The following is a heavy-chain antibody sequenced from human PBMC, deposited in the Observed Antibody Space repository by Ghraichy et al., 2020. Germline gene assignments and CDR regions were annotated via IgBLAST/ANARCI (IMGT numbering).Heavy chain of an antibody. CDR3: ARARIITGTTAAYFDY. CDR1: GFIFSSYW. Sequence: GSLRLSCAASGFIFSSYWMSWVRQAPVKGLEWVANIKQDGSEIYYVDSVRGRFTISRDNAKNSLYLQMNSLRAEDTAVYYCARARIITGTTAAYFDYWGQGTLVTVSS. CDR2: IKQDGSEI. D-gene: IGHD1-7*01. V-gene: IGHV3-7*01. J-gene: IGHJ4*02.